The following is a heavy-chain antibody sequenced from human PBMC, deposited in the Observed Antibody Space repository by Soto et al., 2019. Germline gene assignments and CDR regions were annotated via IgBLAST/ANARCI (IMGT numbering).Heavy chain of an antibody. J-gene: IGHJ4*02. CDR2: IIPMFGAT. D-gene: IGHD2-15*01. Sequence: QVQLAQSGAEVRKPGSSVKVSCGASGGSFSDFAFSWVRQAPGQGLEWMGGIIPMFGATKYAQRFQDRVKITAGESTNTVYLTLSGLTSDDTATYYCARGGIVAVPAALSSYHDYTNYRFDAWGQGTLVTVSS. CDR3: ARGGIVAVPAALSSYHDYTNYRFDA. CDR1: GGSFSDFA. V-gene: IGHV1-69*19.